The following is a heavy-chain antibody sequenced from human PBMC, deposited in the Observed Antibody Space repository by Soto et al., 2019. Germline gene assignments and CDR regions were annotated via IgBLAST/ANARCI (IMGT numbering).Heavy chain of an antibody. CDR2: ISNSGST. J-gene: IGHJ4*02. Sequence: QVQLQESGPGLVKPSETLSLTCTVSGGSITSYYWSWIRQPPGKGLEWIGFISNSGSTSYNPSLKGRVTISIDTSKNQVSLKVTSVTAADTAVYYCARGSGCYYYWGQGTLVTVSS. D-gene: IGHD6-19*01. CDR1: GGSITSYY. V-gene: IGHV4-59*01. CDR3: ARGSGCYYY.